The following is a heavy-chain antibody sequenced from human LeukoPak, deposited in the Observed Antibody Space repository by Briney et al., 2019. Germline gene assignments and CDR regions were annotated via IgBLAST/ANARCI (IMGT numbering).Heavy chain of an antibody. Sequence: GGSLKLSCAASGFTFSGSAMHWVRQASGKGLEWVGRIRSKANSYATAYAAPVKGRFTISRDDSKNTAYLQMNSLKTEDTAVYYCTKGQLEDAFDIWGQGTMVTVSS. V-gene: IGHV3-73*01. CDR1: GFTFSGSA. J-gene: IGHJ3*02. D-gene: IGHD6-13*01. CDR3: TKGQLEDAFDI. CDR2: IRSKANSYAT.